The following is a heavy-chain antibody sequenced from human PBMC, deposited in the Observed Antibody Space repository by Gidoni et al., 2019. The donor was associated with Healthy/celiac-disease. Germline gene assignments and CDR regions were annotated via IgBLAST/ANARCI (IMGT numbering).Heavy chain of an antibody. D-gene: IGHD6-13*01. Sequence: QVQLVESGGGVVQPGRSLRLSCAASGFTFSSYAMHWVRQAPGKGLEWVAVISYDGSNKYYADSVKGRFTISRDNSKNTLYLQMNSLRAEDTAVYYCARDRGAGIAAAGTFDPWGQGTLVTVSS. V-gene: IGHV3-30-3*01. CDR1: GFTFSSYA. CDR2: ISYDGSNK. J-gene: IGHJ5*02. CDR3: ARDRGAGIAAAGTFDP.